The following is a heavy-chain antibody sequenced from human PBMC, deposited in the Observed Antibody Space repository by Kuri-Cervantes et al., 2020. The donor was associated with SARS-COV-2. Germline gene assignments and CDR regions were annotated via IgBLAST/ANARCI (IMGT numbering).Heavy chain of an antibody. CDR2: IISIFGTA. Sequence: SVKVSCKASGGTFSSYAISWVRQAPGQGLEWMGGIISIFGTANYAQKFQGRVTITTDESTSTAYMELSSLRSEDTAVYYCASTSGSHPVFDYWGQGTLVTVSS. CDR1: GGTFSSYA. CDR3: ASTSGSHPVFDY. V-gene: IGHV1-69*05. J-gene: IGHJ4*02. D-gene: IGHD3-10*01.